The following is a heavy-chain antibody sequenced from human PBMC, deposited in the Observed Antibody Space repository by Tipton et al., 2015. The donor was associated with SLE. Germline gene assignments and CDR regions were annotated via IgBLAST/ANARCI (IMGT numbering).Heavy chain of an antibody. CDR1: GGSISSHY. CDR3: ARKIAARRGWFDP. CDR2: IYYSGST. D-gene: IGHD6-6*01. J-gene: IGHJ5*02. Sequence: TLSLTCTVSGGSISSHYWSWIRQPPGKGLEWIGYIYYSGSTYYNPSLKSRVTISVDTSKNQFSLKLSSVTAADTAVYYCARKIAARRGWFDPWGQGTLVTVSS. V-gene: IGHV4-59*11.